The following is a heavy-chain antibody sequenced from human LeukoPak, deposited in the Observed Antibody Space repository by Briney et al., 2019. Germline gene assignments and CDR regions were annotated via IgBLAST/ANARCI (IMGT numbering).Heavy chain of an antibody. Sequence: ASVKVSCKASGYTFTSYDINWVRQATGQGLEWMGWMNPNSGNTGYAQKFQGRVTMTRNTSISTAYMELSSLRYEDTAVYYCARELQGDNWNDGVDYWGQGTLVTVSS. CDR2: MNPNSGNT. V-gene: IGHV1-8*01. CDR1: GYTFTSYD. CDR3: ARELQGDNWNDGVDY. J-gene: IGHJ4*02. D-gene: IGHD1-20*01.